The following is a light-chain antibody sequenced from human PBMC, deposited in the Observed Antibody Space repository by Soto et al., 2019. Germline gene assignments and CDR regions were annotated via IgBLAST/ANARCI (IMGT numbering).Light chain of an antibody. CDR3: QHYHGWPIT. CDR2: DTS. Sequence: EIVLTHSPDTLSLSPGESATLSFRSSQSVRSSYLAWYQQTPGQTPRLLIYDTSDRATGIPARFSGSGSGTEFTLTISSLQSEDFAVYYCQHYHGWPITFGQGTRLEIK. V-gene: IGKV3D-15*01. CDR1: QSVRSSY. J-gene: IGKJ5*01.